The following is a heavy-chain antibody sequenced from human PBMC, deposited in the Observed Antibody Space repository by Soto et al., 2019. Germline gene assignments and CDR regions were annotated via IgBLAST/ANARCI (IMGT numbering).Heavy chain of an antibody. CDR1: GFVFSSYA. CDR3: AKTTDGWFSAFEI. Sequence: PGGSLRLSCAASGFVFSSYAMSWVRQAPEKGLEWVSAISGSGTTAYYADSVKGRFIFSRDNPKNTMYLQMNSLRAEDTAVYFCAKTTDGWFSAFEIWGQGTVVTVSS. CDR2: ISGSGTTA. D-gene: IGHD6-19*01. V-gene: IGHV3-23*01. J-gene: IGHJ3*02.